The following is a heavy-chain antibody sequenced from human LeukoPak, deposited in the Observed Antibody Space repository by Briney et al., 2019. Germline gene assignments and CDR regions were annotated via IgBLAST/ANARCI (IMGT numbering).Heavy chain of an antibody. CDR3: ARVASSFNYYYYYYMDV. D-gene: IGHD6-13*01. J-gene: IGHJ6*03. CDR1: GGSISSSSYY. CDR2: IYYSGST. Sequence: PSETLSLTCTVSGGSISSSSYYWGWIRQPPGKGLEWIGSIYYSGSTYYNPSLKSRVTISVDTSKNQFSLKLSSVTAADTAVYYCARVASSFNYYYYYYMDVWGKGTTVTVSS. V-gene: IGHV4-39*07.